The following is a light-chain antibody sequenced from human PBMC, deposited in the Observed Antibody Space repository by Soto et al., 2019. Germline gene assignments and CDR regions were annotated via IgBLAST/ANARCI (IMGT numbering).Light chain of an antibody. CDR2: LGS. CDR3: MQALQTPLYT. J-gene: IGKJ2*01. Sequence: DIVMTQSPLSLPVTPGEPASISCRSSQSLLHSNGYNYLDWYLQKPGQSPQLLIYLGSNRASGGPDRFSGSGSGSDFTLKLSREEAEDVGIYYCMQALQTPLYTFGQGTKLEIK. V-gene: IGKV2-28*01. CDR1: QSLLHSNGYNY.